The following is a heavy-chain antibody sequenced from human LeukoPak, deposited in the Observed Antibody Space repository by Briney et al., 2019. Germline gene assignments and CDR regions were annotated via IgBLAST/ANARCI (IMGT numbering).Heavy chain of an antibody. CDR1: GFAFSNHA. Sequence: PGGSLRLSCTASGFAFSNHAMSWVRQAPGKGLEWVSAISGSGGSTYYADSVKGRFTISRDNSKNTLYLQMNSLRAEDTAVYYCVLIAGFDYWGQGTLVTVSS. V-gene: IGHV3-23*01. CDR3: VLIAGFDY. D-gene: IGHD6-13*01. CDR2: ISGSGGST. J-gene: IGHJ4*02.